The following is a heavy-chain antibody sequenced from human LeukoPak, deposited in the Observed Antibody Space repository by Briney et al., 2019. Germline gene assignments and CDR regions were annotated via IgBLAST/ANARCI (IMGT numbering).Heavy chain of an antibody. CDR3: ARDLSGFYFDY. CDR2: IYHSGST. CDR1: GGSISSSNW. J-gene: IGHJ4*02. V-gene: IGHV4-4*02. D-gene: IGHD3-22*01. Sequence: SGTLSLTCAVSGGSISSSNWWSWVRQPPGKGLEWIGEIYHSGSTNYNPSLKSRVTISVDTSKNQFSLKLSSATAADTAVYYCARDLSGFYFDYWGQGTLVTVSS.